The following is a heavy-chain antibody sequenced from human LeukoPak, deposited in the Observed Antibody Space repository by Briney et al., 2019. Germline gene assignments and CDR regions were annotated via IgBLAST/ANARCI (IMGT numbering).Heavy chain of an antibody. Sequence: SETLSPSCTVSGGSISSSSYYWGWIRQPPGKGLEWIGTIYYSGSTYYNASLKSRLTISVDTSKNQFSLKLSSVTAADTAVYYCARLSGGTQWLAPFDYWGQGTLVTVSS. CDR1: GGSISSSSYY. CDR3: ARLSGGTQWLAPFDY. D-gene: IGHD6-19*01. CDR2: IYYSGST. V-gene: IGHV4-39*01. J-gene: IGHJ4*02.